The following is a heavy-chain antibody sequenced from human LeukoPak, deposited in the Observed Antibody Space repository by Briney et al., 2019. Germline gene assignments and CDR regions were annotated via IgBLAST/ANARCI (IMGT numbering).Heavy chain of an antibody. CDR1: GFTFSSYA. J-gene: IGHJ6*02. CDR3: ARERWSSGWAYYYYYGMDV. V-gene: IGHV3-30-3*01. CDR2: ISYDGSNK. Sequence: PGGSLRLSCAASGFTFSSYAMHWVRQAPGKGLEWVAVISYDGSNKYYADSVKGRFTISRDNSKNTLYLQMNSLRAEDTAVYYCARERWSSGWAYYYYYGMDVWGQGTTVTVSS. D-gene: IGHD6-19*01.